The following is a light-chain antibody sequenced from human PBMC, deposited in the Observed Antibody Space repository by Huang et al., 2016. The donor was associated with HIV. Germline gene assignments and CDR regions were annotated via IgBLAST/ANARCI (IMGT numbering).Light chain of an antibody. V-gene: IGKV1-6*01. Sequence: AIQMTQSPSSLSASVGDRVTITCRASQGIGNDLGLYQQKPGKAPKLLIYDASSLQSRVSSRFSGSGSGTDCTLTISSLQPEDCATYYCLQDYGYPWTFGQGTKVEI. CDR3: LQDYGYPWT. CDR2: DAS. J-gene: IGKJ1*01. CDR1: QGIGND.